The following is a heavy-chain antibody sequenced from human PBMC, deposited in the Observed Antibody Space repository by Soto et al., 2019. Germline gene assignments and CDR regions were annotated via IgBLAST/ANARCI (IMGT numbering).Heavy chain of an antibody. J-gene: IGHJ4*02. D-gene: IGHD2-21*02. CDR1: GGSISSGGYS. CDR3: ARVACGDCYLLDSGYFAY. CDR2: IYHSGST. Sequence: SETLSLTCAVSGGSISSGGYSWSWIRQPPGKGLEWIGYIYHSGSTYYNPSLKSRVTISVDRSKNQFSLKLSSVTAADTAVHYCARVACGDCYLLDSGYFAYWGQGTLVTVS. V-gene: IGHV4-30-2*01.